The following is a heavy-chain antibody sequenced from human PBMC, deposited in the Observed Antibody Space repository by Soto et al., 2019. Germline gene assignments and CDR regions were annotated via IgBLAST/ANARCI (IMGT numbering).Heavy chain of an antibody. Sequence: PGGSLRLSCAASGFTFGNYVMAWVRQAPGKGLEWVSGISASGDDTYYPDSVKGRFSMSRDNSKNTLSLHMNSLRAEDTAIYYCAKNRLSSTGINRFDSWGQGTLVTVSS. V-gene: IGHV3-23*01. J-gene: IGHJ5*01. CDR1: GFTFGNYV. CDR3: AKNRLSSTGINRFDS. D-gene: IGHD2-8*02. CDR2: ISASGDDT.